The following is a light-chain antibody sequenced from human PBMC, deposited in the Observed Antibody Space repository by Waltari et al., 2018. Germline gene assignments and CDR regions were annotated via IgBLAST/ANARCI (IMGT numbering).Light chain of an antibody. J-gene: IGKJ3*01. CDR2: AES. CDR3: QQSYSTPFT. CDR1: QSISSY. V-gene: IGKV1-39*01. Sequence: DIQMTQSPSSLSASVGDRVTITCRACQSISSYLNWYQQKPVKAPKLLMYAESSLQSGVPSSFSGSGSGTDFTLTISSLQPEDFATYYCQQSYSTPFTFGPGTKVDIK.